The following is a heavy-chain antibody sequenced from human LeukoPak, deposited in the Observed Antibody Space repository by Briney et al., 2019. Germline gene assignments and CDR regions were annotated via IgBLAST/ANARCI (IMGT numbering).Heavy chain of an antibody. D-gene: IGHD6-19*01. CDR2: INHSGST. J-gene: IGHJ4*02. Sequence: SETLSLTCAVYGGSFSGYYWSWIRQPPGKGLEWIGEINHSGSTNYNPSPKSRVTISVDTSKNQFSLKLSSVTAADTAVYYCASSNPVAGSWYFDYWGQGTLVTVSS. V-gene: IGHV4-34*01. CDR1: GGSFSGYY. CDR3: ASSNPVAGSWYFDY.